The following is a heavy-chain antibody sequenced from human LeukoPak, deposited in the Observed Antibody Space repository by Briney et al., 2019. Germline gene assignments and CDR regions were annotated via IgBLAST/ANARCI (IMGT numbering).Heavy chain of an antibody. Sequence: GGSLRLSCAVSGFSFSDAWMSWVRQTPGKGLEWVSAISASAGRTYYADSVKGRFTISRDNSRNTLFLQMNSLRADDTAVYYCAKEYSGTFSPFPSYFDYWGQGTLVTVSS. D-gene: IGHD1-26*01. CDR2: ISASAGRT. V-gene: IGHV3-23*01. CDR1: GFSFSDAW. CDR3: AKEYSGTFSPFPSYFDY. J-gene: IGHJ4*02.